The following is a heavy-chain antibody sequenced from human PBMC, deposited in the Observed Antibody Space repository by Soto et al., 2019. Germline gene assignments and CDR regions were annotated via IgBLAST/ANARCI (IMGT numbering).Heavy chain of an antibody. Sequence: HAGSLRLSRAGYGFSVGLSELGCIRKTTGKGLEWLSYISPGSRYPAYADSVKGRFTISRDNAKRSLYLQMMSLTAEVTAIYYCVRGGGGGLFDPWGQGTMVTVSS. CDR3: VRGGGGGLFDP. J-gene: IGHJ5*02. D-gene: IGHD2-15*01. CDR2: ISPGSRYP. V-gene: IGHV3-11*06. CDR1: GFSVGLSE.